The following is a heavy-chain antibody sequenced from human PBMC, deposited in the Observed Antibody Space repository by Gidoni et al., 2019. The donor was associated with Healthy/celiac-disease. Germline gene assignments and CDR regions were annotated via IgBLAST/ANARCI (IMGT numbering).Heavy chain of an antibody. Sequence: QVQLQQCGAGLLKPSETLSLTCAVYGGSFRGYYWSWIRQPPGKGLEWIGEIHHSGSTNYNPSLKSRVTRSVDTSKNQFSLKLSSVTAADTAVYYCARGVNIVGALGYDAFDIWGQGTMVTVSS. CDR1: GGSFRGYY. CDR2: IHHSGST. J-gene: IGHJ3*02. V-gene: IGHV4-34*01. D-gene: IGHD1-26*01. CDR3: ARGVNIVGALGYDAFDI.